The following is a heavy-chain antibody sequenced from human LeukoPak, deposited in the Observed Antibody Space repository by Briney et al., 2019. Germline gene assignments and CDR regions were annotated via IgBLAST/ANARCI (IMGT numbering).Heavy chain of an antibody. Sequence: PGGSLRLSCAASGFSFDDYGMSWVRQVPGKGLEWVSGMNWNGGSTSYTDSVKGRFTISRDNAKNTVYLQMNSLRVEDTAVYYCARAIWFGERGPGAWGQGTLVTVSS. V-gene: IGHV3-20*04. CDR1: GFSFDDYG. CDR3: ARAIWFGERGPGA. CDR2: MNWNGGST. D-gene: IGHD3-10*01. J-gene: IGHJ5*02.